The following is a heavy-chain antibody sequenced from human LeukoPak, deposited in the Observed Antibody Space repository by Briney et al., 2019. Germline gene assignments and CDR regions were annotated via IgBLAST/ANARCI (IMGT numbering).Heavy chain of an antibody. Sequence: GESLKISCKGSGYSFTNYWIGWVRQMPGKGLEWMGIIYPGDSDTRYSPSFQGQVTISADKSISTAYLQWSSLKASDTAMYYCVRQYCSSISCYKAADYWGQGTLVTVSS. V-gene: IGHV5-51*01. D-gene: IGHD2-2*02. CDR3: VRQYCSSISCYKAADY. J-gene: IGHJ4*02. CDR1: GYSFTNYW. CDR2: IYPGDSDT.